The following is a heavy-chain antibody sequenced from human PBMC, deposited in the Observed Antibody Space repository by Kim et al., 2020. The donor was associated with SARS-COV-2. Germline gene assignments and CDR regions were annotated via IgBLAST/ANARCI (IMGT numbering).Heavy chain of an antibody. CDR3: ATPEVVVAATHYYGMDV. J-gene: IGHJ6*02. Sequence: GGSLRLSCAASGFTFSSYSMNWVRQAPGKGLEWVSSISSSSSYIYYADSVKGRFTISRDNAKNSLYLQMNSLRAEDTAVYYCATPEVVVAATHYYGMDVWGQGTTVTVAS. V-gene: IGHV3-21*04. CDR1: GFTFSSYS. D-gene: IGHD2-15*01. CDR2: ISSSSSYI.